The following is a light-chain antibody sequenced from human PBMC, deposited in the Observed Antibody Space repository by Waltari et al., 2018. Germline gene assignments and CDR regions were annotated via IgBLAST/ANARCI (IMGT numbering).Light chain of an antibody. J-gene: IGLJ1*01. CDR3: SSYAHNNHFV. Sequence: QSVLTQPPSATGSPGQSVTISCTGTNSDVGAYNYFSWYQQHPGKVPKLSIYEVTKRPSGVPDRFSGSKSGNTASLTVSGLQADDEADYYCSSYAHNNHFVFGTGTKVTVL. CDR1: NSDVGAYNY. CDR2: EVT. V-gene: IGLV2-8*01.